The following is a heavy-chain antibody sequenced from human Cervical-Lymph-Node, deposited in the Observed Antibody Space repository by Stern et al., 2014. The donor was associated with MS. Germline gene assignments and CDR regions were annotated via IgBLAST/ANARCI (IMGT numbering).Heavy chain of an antibody. CDR2: IYYSGST. CDR3: ARNLLLYFDY. Sequence: SSGGYYWSWIRQHPGKGLEWIGYIYYSGSTYYNPSLKSRVTISVDTSKNQFSLKLSSVTAADTAVYYCARNLLLYFDYWGQGTLVTVSS. CDR1: SSGGYY. V-gene: IGHV4-31*02. D-gene: IGHD3-10*01. J-gene: IGHJ4*02.